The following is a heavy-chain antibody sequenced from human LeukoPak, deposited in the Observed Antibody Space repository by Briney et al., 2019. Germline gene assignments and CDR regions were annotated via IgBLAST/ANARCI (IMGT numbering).Heavy chain of an antibody. CDR2: INPNSDNR. CDR3: AREHRYSSGCFDY. CDR1: GYTFSSFD. J-gene: IGHJ4*02. V-gene: IGHV1-8*01. D-gene: IGHD6-19*01. Sequence: ASVKVSCKASGYTFSSFDINWLRQATGQGLEWMGWINPNSDNRGYAQKLQGRVTITTDESTSTAYMELSSLRSEDTAVYYCAREHRYSSGCFDYWGQGTLVTVSS.